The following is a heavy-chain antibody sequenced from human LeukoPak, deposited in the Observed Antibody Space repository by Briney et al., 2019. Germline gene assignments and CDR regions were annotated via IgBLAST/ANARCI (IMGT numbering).Heavy chain of an antibody. V-gene: IGHV3-48*04. CDR2: ISSSGSTI. CDR3: ARVRDHDAFDI. CDR1: GFTFSSYW. Sequence: GGSLRLSCAASGFTFSSYWMSWVRQAPGKGLEWVSYISSSGSTIYYADSVKGRFTISRDNAKNSLYLQMNSLRAEDTAVYYCARVRDHDAFDIWGQGTMVTVSS. J-gene: IGHJ3*02.